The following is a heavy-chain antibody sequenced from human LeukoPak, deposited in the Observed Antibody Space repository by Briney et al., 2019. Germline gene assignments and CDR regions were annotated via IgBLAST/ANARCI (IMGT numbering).Heavy chain of an antibody. Sequence: GESLQISCKGSGYSFTSYGFSWVRRPPGQGLEGMGWISAYNGNTNYAQKLQGRVTMTTDTSTSTAYMELRSLRSDDTAVYYCARVVGANFFDYWGQGTLVTVSS. CDR2: ISAYNGNT. CDR1: GYSFTSYG. V-gene: IGHV1-18*01. CDR3: ARVVGANFFDY. D-gene: IGHD1-26*01. J-gene: IGHJ4*02.